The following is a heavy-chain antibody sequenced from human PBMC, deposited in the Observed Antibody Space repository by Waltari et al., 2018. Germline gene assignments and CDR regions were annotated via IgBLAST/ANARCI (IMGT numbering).Heavy chain of an antibody. CDR3: SREALVGSNTIVDY. Sequence: QVHLEQSGSELKRPGASVRLSCLTSGSSFTDYAINWVRQAPGQGLQWLGWVNTQTGNPTYAQGLSRRFVFSVDTSVATAYLQIDSLTTSDSAVYFCSREALVGSNTIVDYWGRGTLVTV. CDR2: VNTQTGNP. J-gene: IGHJ4*02. D-gene: IGHD1-26*01. V-gene: IGHV7-4-1*01. CDR1: GSSFTDYA.